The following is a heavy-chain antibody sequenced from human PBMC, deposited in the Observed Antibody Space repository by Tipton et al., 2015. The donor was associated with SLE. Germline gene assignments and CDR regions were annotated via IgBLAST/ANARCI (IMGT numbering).Heavy chain of an antibody. J-gene: IGHJ4*02. CDR2: INHSGST. CDR1: GGSFSGYY. CDR3: ARAPLGSVPLDY. Sequence: TLSFTCAVYGGSFSGYYWSWIRQPPGKGLEWIGEINHSGSTNYNPSLKSRVTISVDTSKNQFSLKLSSVTAADTAVYYCARAPLGSVPLDYWGQGTLVTVSS. V-gene: IGHV4-34*01. D-gene: IGHD1-26*01.